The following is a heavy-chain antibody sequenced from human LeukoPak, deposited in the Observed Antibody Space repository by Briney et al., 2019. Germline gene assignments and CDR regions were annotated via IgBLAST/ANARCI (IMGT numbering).Heavy chain of an antibody. CDR3: ARGNVSPYDHTFDY. D-gene: IGHD3-3*01. CDR2: ISSSSSYI. J-gene: IGHJ4*02. Sequence: PGGSLRLSCAASGFTFSSYSMNWVRQAPGKGLEWVSSISSSSSYIYYADSVKGRFTISRDNTKNSLFLQMDSLRAEDTAFYYCARGNVSPYDHTFDYWGQGTLVTVSS. V-gene: IGHV3-21*04. CDR1: GFTFSSYS.